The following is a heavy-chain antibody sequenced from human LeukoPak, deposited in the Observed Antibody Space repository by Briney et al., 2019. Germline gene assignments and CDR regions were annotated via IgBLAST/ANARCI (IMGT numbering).Heavy chain of an antibody. CDR1: GGSISSYY. Sequence: SETLSLTCTVSGGSISSYYWSWIQQPAGKGLEWIGRIYTSGSTNYNPSLKSRVTMSVDTSKNQFSLKLSSVTAADTAVYYCARYLALYYYDSSGNAFDIWGQGTMVTVSS. CDR2: IYTSGST. D-gene: IGHD3-22*01. J-gene: IGHJ3*02. V-gene: IGHV4-4*07. CDR3: ARYLALYYYDSSGNAFDI.